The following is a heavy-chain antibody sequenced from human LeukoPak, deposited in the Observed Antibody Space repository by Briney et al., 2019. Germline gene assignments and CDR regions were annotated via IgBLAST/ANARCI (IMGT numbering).Heavy chain of an antibody. CDR1: GGSISSSRHY. CDR3: VRRVAGSGYRDS. Sequence: SETLSLTCTVSGGSISSSRHYWGWIRQPPGKGLEWIGNILYSGSTNYNLSLKSRVTISVDTSKNQFSLKLSSVTAADTADYYCVRRVAGSGYRDSWGQGTLVTVSS. CDR2: ILYSGST. V-gene: IGHV4-39*01. D-gene: IGHD3-22*01. J-gene: IGHJ4*02.